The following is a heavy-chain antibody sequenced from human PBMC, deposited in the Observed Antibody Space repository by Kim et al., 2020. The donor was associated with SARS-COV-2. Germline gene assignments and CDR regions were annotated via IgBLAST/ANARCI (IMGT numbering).Heavy chain of an antibody. J-gene: IGHJ4*02. CDR3: AKVRFLEWSSFDY. Sequence: GGSLRLSCAASGFTFGDYAMHWVRQAPGKGLEWVSGISWNSGSIGYADSVKGRFTISRDNAKNSLYLQMNSLRAEDTALYYCAKVRFLEWSSFDYWGQGTLVTVSS. CDR2: ISWNSGSI. CDR1: GFTFGDYA. V-gene: IGHV3-9*01. D-gene: IGHD3-3*01.